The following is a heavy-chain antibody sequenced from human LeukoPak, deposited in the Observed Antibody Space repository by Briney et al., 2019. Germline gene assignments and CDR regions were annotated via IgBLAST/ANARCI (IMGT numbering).Heavy chain of an antibody. D-gene: IGHD5-12*01. J-gene: IGHJ4*02. CDR3: ARIPLGYRGAYSFDS. Sequence: SETLSLTCSVSGGSISNYYWSWIRQPPGKGLEWIGYVYISGSTNYNPSLRSRVTIALDTSKRQFSLKLSSVTAADTALYYCARIPLGYRGAYSFDSWGQGTLVTVSS. CDR1: GGSISNYY. V-gene: IGHV4-4*09. CDR2: VYISGST.